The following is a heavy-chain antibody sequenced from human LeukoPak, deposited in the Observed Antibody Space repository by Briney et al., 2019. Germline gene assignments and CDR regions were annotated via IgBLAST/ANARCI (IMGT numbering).Heavy chain of an antibody. CDR1: GFTFSSYW. V-gene: IGHV3-53*01. Sequence: GGSLRLSCAASGFTFSSYWMHWVRQAPGKGLEWVSVIYSGGSTYYADSVKGRFTISRDNSKNTLYLQMNSLRAEDTAVYYCAREGMKYFQHWGQGTLVTVSS. J-gene: IGHJ1*01. CDR3: AREGMKYFQH. CDR2: IYSGGST. D-gene: IGHD3-10*01.